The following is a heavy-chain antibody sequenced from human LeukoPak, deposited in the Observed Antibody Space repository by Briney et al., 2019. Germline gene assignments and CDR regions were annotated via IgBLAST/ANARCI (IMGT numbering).Heavy chain of an antibody. J-gene: IGHJ3*02. D-gene: IGHD6-19*01. V-gene: IGHV5-51*01. CDR2: IYPGDSDT. Sequence: GESLNISCKGSGYSFTSYWIGWVRQMPGKGLEGLGIIYPGDSDTRYSPSFQGHATISADKSISTAYLQWSSLKASDTDTYRCARHGVWLAHGSAFDIWGQGTMVTVSS. CDR1: GYSFTSYW. CDR3: ARHGVWLAHGSAFDI.